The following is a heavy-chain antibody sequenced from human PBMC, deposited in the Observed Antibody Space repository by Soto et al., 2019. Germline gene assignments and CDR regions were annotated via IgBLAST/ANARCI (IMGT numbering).Heavy chain of an antibody. CDR1: GLTFSNAW. J-gene: IGHJ4*02. D-gene: IGHD6-19*01. Sequence: EVQLVESGGGLVKPGGSLRLSCAASGLTFSNAWMNWVRQAPGKGLEWVGRIKSNTVGGTTDYAAPVKGRFTISRDDSKNTLYLEMNSLNSEDTAVYYCNPGGPAIAVGGSDFDSWGQGTLVTVSS. V-gene: IGHV3-15*01. CDR2: IKSNTVGGTT. CDR3: NPGGPAIAVGGSDFDS.